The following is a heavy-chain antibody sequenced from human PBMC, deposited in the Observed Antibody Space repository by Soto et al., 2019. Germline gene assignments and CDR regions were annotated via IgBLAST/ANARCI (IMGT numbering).Heavy chain of an antibody. J-gene: IGHJ4*02. D-gene: IGHD2-2*01. Sequence: ASVKVSCKASGYTFTSYAMHWVRQAPGQRLEWMGWINAGNGNTKYSQKFQGRVTITRDTSASTAYMELSSLRSEDTAVYYCARGRWDIVVVPAALDYWGQGTLVTVSS. CDR3: ARGRWDIVVVPAALDY. V-gene: IGHV1-3*01. CDR2: INAGNGNT. CDR1: GYTFTSYA.